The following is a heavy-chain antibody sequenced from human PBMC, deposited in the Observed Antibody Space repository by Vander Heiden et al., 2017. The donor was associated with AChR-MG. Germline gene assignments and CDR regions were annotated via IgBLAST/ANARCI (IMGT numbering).Heavy chain of an antibody. CDR1: GYRFPSYW. Sequence: EVQLVQSGAEVKKPGESLKISCTGSGYRFPSYWFGWVRQMPGKGLEWMGIIYPGDSETRDSPSFQGQVTISADKSISTAYLKWRSLKASDTAMYDGARLDRSGAGYWGQGTLVTVSS. CDR3: ARLDRSGAGY. CDR2: IYPGDSET. J-gene: IGHJ4*02. D-gene: IGHD3-3*01. V-gene: IGHV5-51*03.